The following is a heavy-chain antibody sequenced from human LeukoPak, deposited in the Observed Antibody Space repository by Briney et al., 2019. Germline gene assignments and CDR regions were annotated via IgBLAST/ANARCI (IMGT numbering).Heavy chain of an antibody. CDR1: GFTFSSYA. Sequence: ETGGSLRLSCAASGFTFSSYAMHWVRQAPGKGLEWVAVISYDGSNKYYADSVKGRFTISRDNSKNTLYLQMNSLRAEDTAVYYCAREAVEGDYYDSSGYSFDYWGQGTLVTVSS. J-gene: IGHJ4*02. V-gene: IGHV3-30*04. CDR2: ISYDGSNK. CDR3: AREAVEGDYYDSSGYSFDY. D-gene: IGHD3-22*01.